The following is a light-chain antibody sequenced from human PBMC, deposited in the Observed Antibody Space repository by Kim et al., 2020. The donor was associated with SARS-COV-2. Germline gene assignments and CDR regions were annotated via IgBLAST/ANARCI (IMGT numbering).Light chain of an antibody. CDR1: QSVRSN. J-gene: IGKJ4*01. CDR3: QQYNSWPLT. V-gene: IGKV3-15*01. Sequence: EIVMTQSPATLSVSPGERATLSCRASQSVRSNLAWYQQKPGQAPRLLIYGASTRATGIPARFSGSGSGTECTLTISSLQSEDFAVYYCQQYNSWPLTFGGGTKVDIK. CDR2: GAS.